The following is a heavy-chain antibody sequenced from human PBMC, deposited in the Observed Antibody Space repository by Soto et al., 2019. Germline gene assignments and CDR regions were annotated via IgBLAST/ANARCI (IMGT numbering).Heavy chain of an antibody. J-gene: IGHJ4*02. V-gene: IGHV3-23*01. CDR1: GFTFSNYA. CDR3: AKRSNTPAAMQSPLDY. D-gene: IGHD2-2*01. CDR2: ISDSGGST. Sequence: EVQVLDSGGGLVQPGGSLRLSCAASGFTFSNYAMSWGRQAPGKGLEWVSTISDSGGSTYYADSVKGRFTISRDNSKNTLYLQLNSLRADDTAVYYCAKRSNTPAAMQSPLDYWVQGTLVTFSS.